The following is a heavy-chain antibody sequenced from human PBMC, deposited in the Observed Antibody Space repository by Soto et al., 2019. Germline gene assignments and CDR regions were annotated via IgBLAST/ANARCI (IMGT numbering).Heavy chain of an antibody. CDR2: INPSGDST. V-gene: IGHV1-46*03. D-gene: IGHD4-17*01. Sequence: ASVKVSCKASGYTFTSYYMHWVRQAPGQGLEWMGIINPSGDSTTYAQKFQGRVNMTRDTSTSTVYMELSSLRSEDTALYYCASEGTVTDAFDIWGQGTMVTVSS. CDR1: GYTFTSYY. CDR3: ASEGTVTDAFDI. J-gene: IGHJ3*02.